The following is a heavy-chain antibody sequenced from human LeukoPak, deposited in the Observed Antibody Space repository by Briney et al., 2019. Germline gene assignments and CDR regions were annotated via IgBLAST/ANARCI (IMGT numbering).Heavy chain of an antibody. CDR3: AKAIDYGGNSRNYFDY. V-gene: IGHV3-23*01. D-gene: IGHD4-23*01. J-gene: IGHJ4*02. CDR2: ISGSGGST. CDR1: GFTFSTYA. Sequence: GGSLRLSCAASGFTFSTYAMSWVRQAPGKGLEWVSAISGSGGSTYYADSVKGRFTISRDNSKNTLYLQMNSLRAEDTAVYYCAKAIDYGGNSRNYFDYWGQGTLVTVSS.